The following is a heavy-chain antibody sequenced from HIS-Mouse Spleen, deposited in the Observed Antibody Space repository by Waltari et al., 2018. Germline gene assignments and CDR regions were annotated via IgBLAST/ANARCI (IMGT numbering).Heavy chain of an antibody. CDR2: INPNSGGT. V-gene: IGHV1-2*02. D-gene: IGHD1-26*01. CDR1: GDTFPGYY. J-gene: IGHJ5*02. Sequence: QVQLVQSGAEVKKPGASVKVHCKASGDTFPGYYRHWVRQAPGQGLEWMGWINPNSGGTNYAQKFQGRVTMTRDTSISTAYMELSRLRSDDTAVYYCARGRDGIVGAKDWFDPWGQGTLVTVSS. CDR3: ARGRDGIVGAKDWFDP.